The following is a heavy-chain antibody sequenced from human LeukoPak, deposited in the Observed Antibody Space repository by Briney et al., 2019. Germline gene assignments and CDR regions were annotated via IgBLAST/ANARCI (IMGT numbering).Heavy chain of an antibody. V-gene: IGHV1-24*01. CDR2: FDPEDGET. CDR3: ATVAGITGTTNWFDP. CDR1: GYTLTELS. J-gene: IGHJ5*02. D-gene: IGHD1-7*01. Sequence: ASVKVSCKVSGYTLTELSMHRVRQAPGEGLEWMGGFDPEDGETIYAQKFQGRVTMTEDTSTDTAYMELSSLRSEDTAVYYCATVAGITGTTNWFDPWGQGTLVTVSS.